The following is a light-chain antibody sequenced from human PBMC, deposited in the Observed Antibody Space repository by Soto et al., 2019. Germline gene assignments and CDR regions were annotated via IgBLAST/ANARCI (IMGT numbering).Light chain of an antibody. J-gene: IGLJ1*01. CDR3: SSFTSSMTNV. V-gene: IGLV2-14*01. CDR2: DVS. CDR1: SSDVGGYNS. Sequence: QSVLTQPASVSGSPGQSITISCTGTSSDVGGYNSVSWYQQRPGKVPRLMIYDVSNRPSGVSYRFSGSKSGNTASLTISGLQAADEADYFCSSFTSSMTNVFGSGTKVTVL.